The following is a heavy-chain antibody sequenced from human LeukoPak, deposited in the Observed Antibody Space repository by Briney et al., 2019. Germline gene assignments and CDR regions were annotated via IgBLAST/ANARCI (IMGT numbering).Heavy chain of an antibody. V-gene: IGHV3-23*01. CDR3: AKSLGSVVVTANGY. J-gene: IGHJ4*02. CDR2: ISDSGGRT. CDR1: GITLSNYG. Sequence: GGSLRLSCAVSGITLSNYGMSWVRQAPGKGLEWVAGISDSGGRTNYADSVKGRFTISRDYSKNTLYLQMNSLRAEDTAVYYCAKSLGSVVVTANGYWGQGTLVTVSS. D-gene: IGHD2-21*02.